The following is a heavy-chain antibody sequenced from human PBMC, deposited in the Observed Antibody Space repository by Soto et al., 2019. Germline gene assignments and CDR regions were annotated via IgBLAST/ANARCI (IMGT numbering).Heavy chain of an antibody. CDR1: GFTFSSYA. D-gene: IGHD3-10*01. CDR3: AKVPGSLPDY. CDR2: ISSNGGST. V-gene: IGHV3-64*04. J-gene: IGHJ4*02. Sequence: PGGSLRLSCAASGFTFSSYAMHWVRQAPGKGLEYVSAISSNGGSTYYADSVKGRFTISRDNSKNTLYLQMNSLRAEDTAVFYCAKVPGSLPDYWGQGTLVTVSS.